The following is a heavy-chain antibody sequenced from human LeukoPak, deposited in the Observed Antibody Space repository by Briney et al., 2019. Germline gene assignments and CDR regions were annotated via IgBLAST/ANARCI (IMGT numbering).Heavy chain of an antibody. CDR1: GFTFDDYA. CDR2: ISWNSGSI. D-gene: IGHD3-9*01. CDR3: AKGDDILTGYYKEAFDI. V-gene: IGHV3-9*01. J-gene: IGHJ3*02. Sequence: GGSLRLSCAASGFTFDDYAMHWVRQAPGKGLEWVSGISWNSGSIGYADSVKGRFTISRDNAKNSLYLQMNSLRAEDTALYYCAKGDDILTGYYKEAFDIWCQGTMVTVSS.